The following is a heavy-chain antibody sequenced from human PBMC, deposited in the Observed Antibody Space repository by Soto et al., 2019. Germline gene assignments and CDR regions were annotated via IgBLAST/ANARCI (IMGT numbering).Heavy chain of an antibody. V-gene: IGHV4-34*01. Sequence: SETLSLTCAVYGGSFSGYYWSWIRQPPGKGLEWIGEINHSGSTSYNPSLKSRVTISVDTSKNQFSLKLSSVTAADTAVYYCARGRGVGATTVFFFDYWGQGTLVTVSS. CDR3: ARGRGVGATTVFFFDY. J-gene: IGHJ4*02. CDR1: GGSFSGYY. CDR2: INHSGST. D-gene: IGHD1-26*01.